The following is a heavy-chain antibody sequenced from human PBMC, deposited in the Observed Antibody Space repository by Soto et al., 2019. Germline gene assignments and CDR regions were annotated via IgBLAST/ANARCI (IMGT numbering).Heavy chain of an antibody. D-gene: IGHD1-1*01. V-gene: IGHV1-46*03. J-gene: IGHJ6*03. CDR2: INPSGGST. CDR3: GRDSQPKPTPEYYYIDV. Sequence: ASVKVSCKASGYAFTSYYMNWVRQAPGQGLEWMGMINPSGGSTTYAQTFQGRVTMTSDTSTSTVYMELNSLRSEDTAVYYCGRDSQPKPTPEYYYIDVWGKGTTVTVSS. CDR1: GYAFTSYY.